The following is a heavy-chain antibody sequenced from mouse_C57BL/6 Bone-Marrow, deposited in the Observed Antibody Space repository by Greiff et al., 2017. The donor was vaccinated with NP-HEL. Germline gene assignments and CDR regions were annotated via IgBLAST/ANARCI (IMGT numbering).Heavy chain of an antibody. CDR1: GFTFSSYG. Sequence: EVHLVESGGDLVKPGGSLKLSCAASGFTFSSYGMSWVRQTPDKRLEWVATISSGGSYTYYPDSVKGRFTISRDNAKNTLYLQMSSLKSGDTAMYYCARPYDYDVAWFAYWGQGTLVTVSA. CDR2: ISSGGSYT. V-gene: IGHV5-6*01. D-gene: IGHD2-4*01. J-gene: IGHJ3*01. CDR3: ARPYDYDVAWFAY.